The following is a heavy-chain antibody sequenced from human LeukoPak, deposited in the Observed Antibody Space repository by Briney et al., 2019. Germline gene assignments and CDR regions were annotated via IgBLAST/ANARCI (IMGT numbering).Heavy chain of an antibody. J-gene: IGHJ4*02. CDR2: IYSGGST. D-gene: IGHD3-10*01. V-gene: IGHV3-53*01. CDR1: GYTLTELS. CDR3: ARADPITYDY. Sequence: SCKVSGYTLTELSMHWVRQAPGKGLEWVSVIYSGGSTYYADSVKGRFTISRDNSKNTLYLQMNSLRAEDTAVYYCARADPITYDYWGQGTLVTVSS.